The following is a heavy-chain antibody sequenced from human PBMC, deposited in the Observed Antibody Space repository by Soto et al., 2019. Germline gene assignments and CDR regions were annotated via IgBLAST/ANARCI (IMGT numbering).Heavy chain of an antibody. D-gene: IGHD3-22*01. CDR1: GGSMSPYY. Sequence: PSETLSLTCTVSGGSMSPYYWSWIRQAPGVGLEWIAYVYYSGYTHYNPSLKSRVTISVDTSKNQLSLRLTSVTAADTAVYYCAREDYYDSSDWGQGTLVTVSS. V-gene: IGHV4-59*01. J-gene: IGHJ1*01. CDR3: AREDYYDSSD. CDR2: VYYSGYT.